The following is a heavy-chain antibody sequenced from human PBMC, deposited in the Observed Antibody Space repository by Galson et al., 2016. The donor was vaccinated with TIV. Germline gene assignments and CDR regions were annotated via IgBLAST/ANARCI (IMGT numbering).Heavy chain of an antibody. J-gene: IGHJ3*01. D-gene: IGHD3-3*01. CDR1: GFIFDEYA. Sequence: SLRLSCAASGFIFDEYAMHWVRQVSGKGLEWVAGISRSSDRRGYADSVKGRFTISRDNAKNSLYLEMNSLRPEEPAFYYCVKANIYLEEIMADGAFDFWGQGTRVTVSS. CDR3: VKANIYLEEIMADGAFDF. CDR2: ISRSSDRR. V-gene: IGHV3-9*01.